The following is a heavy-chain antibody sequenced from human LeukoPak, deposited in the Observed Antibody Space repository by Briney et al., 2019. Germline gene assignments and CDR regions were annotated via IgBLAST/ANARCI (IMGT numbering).Heavy chain of an antibody. Sequence: SQTLSLTCAISGDSVSSKSASWNWIRQSPSRGLEWLGRTYSRSKWFNDYAVSVKRRISINPDTSKNQFSLHLTSVTPDDTAVYYCARGTGSLDYWGQGTLVTVSS. D-gene: IGHD1-26*01. CDR2: TYSRSKWFN. CDR1: GDSVSSKSAS. CDR3: ARGTGSLDY. J-gene: IGHJ4*02. V-gene: IGHV6-1*01.